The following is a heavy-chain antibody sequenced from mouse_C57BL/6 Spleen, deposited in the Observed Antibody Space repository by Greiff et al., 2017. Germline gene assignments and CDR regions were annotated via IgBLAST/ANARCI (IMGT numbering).Heavy chain of an antibody. CDR3: AREGYGSSDWYFAV. Sequence: VQLQQSGTELVRPGASVKMSCKASGYTFTSYWMHWVKQRPGQGLEWIGAIYPGNSDTNYNQKFKGKAKLTVDTSSSTAYMQLSSLTAEDSAVYCCAREGYGSSDWYFAVWGTGTMVTVS. V-gene: IGHV1-53*01. D-gene: IGHD1-1*01. J-gene: IGHJ1*03. CDR2: IYPGNSDT. CDR1: GYTFTSYW.